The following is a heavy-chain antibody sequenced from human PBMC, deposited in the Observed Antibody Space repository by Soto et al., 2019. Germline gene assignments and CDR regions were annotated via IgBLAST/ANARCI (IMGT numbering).Heavy chain of an antibody. CDR1: GFTFSTYG. CDR3: AKDLQSYGDYAYYCYGMDV. Sequence: QVQLVESGGGEVQPGRSLTISCAASGFTFSTYGMHWVRQTPGKGLEWVAVISYDGTNKFYSDSVKGRFTISRDNFKNTLTLQRNSLRADDTAVYSCAKDLQSYGDYAYYCYGMDVWGLGTRVTVSS. D-gene: IGHD4-17*01. CDR2: ISYDGTNK. J-gene: IGHJ6*02. V-gene: IGHV3-30*18.